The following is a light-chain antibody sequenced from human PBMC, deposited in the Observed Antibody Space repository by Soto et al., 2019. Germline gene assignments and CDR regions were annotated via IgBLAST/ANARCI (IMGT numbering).Light chain of an antibody. J-gene: IGKJ4*01. CDR2: AAV. V-gene: IGKV1-9*01. Sequence: DIHLTQSPSLLYASVVDRVTITCRDRQCISQDVVWYQQKPGKAPNRLIYAAVVLQGAILSRFSGSGSATAFSHTISGLHPEDFENDFWKEVNYYPFIFGGGTGEGIK. CDR1: QCISQD. CDR3: KEVNYYPFI.